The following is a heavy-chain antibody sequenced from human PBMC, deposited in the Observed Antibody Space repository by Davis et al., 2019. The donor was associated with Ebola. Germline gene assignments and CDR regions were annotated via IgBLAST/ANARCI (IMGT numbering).Heavy chain of an antibody. CDR1: GFTFSSYG. CDR2: ISYDGSNK. V-gene: IGHV3-30*18. CDR3: AKGVTVVTRAYFDY. J-gene: IGHJ4*02. D-gene: IGHD4-23*01. Sequence: GESLKISCAASGFTFSSYGMHWVRQAPGKGLEWVAVISYDGSNKYYADSVKGRFTISRDNSKNTLYLQMNSLRAEDTAVYYCAKGVTVVTRAYFDYWGQGTLVTVSS.